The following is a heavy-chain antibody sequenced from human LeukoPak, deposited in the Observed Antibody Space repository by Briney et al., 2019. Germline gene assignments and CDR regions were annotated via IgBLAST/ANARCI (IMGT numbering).Heavy chain of an antibody. CDR2: IYHSGST. D-gene: IGHD3-22*01. CDR3: ARLGGVTLIVGGGYYFDY. Sequence: SETLSLTCTVSGYSISSGYYWGWIRQPPGKGLEWIGSIYHSGSTYYTPSLKSRVTISVDTSKNQFSLKLSSVTAADTSVYYCARLGGVTLIVGGGYYFDYWGQGTLVTVSS. V-gene: IGHV4-38-2*02. CDR1: GYSISSGYY. J-gene: IGHJ4*02.